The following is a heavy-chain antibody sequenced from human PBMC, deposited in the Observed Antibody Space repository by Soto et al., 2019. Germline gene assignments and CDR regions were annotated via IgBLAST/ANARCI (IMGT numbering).Heavy chain of an antibody. J-gene: IGHJ6*02. V-gene: IGHV3-23*01. CDR3: ARGVVVVVAAGLQDYYYGMDV. CDR2: ISDSGV. D-gene: IGHD2-15*01. Sequence: EVQLLESGGGLVQPGGSLRLSCAASGFTFSSYAMSWVRQAPGKGLEWVSSISDSGVIYADSVKGRFTISRDNSKNTLNLQMNSLRAEDTAVYYCARGVVVVVAAGLQDYYYGMDVWGQGTTVTVSS. CDR1: GFTFSSYA.